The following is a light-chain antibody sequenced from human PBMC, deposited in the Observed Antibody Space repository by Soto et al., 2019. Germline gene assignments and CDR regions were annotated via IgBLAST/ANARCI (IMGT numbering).Light chain of an antibody. Sequence: EIALTQSPATLSVSPGDRGTLSCRASQSVSSILAWYRQKPGQAPRLLIYAASARATGIPARFSGSGSGTDFTLTISSLQSEDFAVYYCQQYNNWPYTFGQGTKVDIK. CDR3: QQYNNWPYT. CDR2: AAS. CDR1: QSVSSI. V-gene: IGKV3-15*01. J-gene: IGKJ2*01.